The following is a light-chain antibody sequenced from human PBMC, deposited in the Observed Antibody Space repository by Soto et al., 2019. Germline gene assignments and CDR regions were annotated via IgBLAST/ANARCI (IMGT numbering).Light chain of an antibody. J-gene: IGKJ4*01. CDR1: QGIDSY. V-gene: IGKV1-39*01. CDR3: QQSYSTPLT. CDR2: AAS. Sequence: DIQMTQSPSSLSASVGDRVTITCRASQGIDSYLNWYQQTPGKAPQLLIYAASSLHTGVPSRFSGSGSGTDFTLTISSLQPEDFATYYCQQSYSTPLTFGGGTKVDIK.